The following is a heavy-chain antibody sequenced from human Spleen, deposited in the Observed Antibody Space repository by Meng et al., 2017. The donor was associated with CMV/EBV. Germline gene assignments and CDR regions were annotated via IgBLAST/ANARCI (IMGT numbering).Heavy chain of an antibody. CDR2: ITPNCGGT. CDR3: ERPLSYDSSGSLEGDL. J-gene: IGHJ3*01. V-gene: IGHV1-2*02. CDR1: GYTFTAYY. D-gene: IGHD3-22*01. Sequence: ASVKVSCKASGYTFTAYYMHWVRQAPGQGLEWMGWITPNCGGTKYAQNFQGRVTMTRDTSMSTAYMELSRLRSDDTAVYYCERPLSYDSSGSLEGDLWGQGTMVTVSS.